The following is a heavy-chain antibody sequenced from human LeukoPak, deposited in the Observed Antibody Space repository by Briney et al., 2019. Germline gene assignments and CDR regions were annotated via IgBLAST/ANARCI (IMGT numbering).Heavy chain of an antibody. J-gene: IGHJ4*02. CDR3: AKRGSGSYFDD. D-gene: IGHD3-10*01. CDR2: FSGSGGST. V-gene: IGHV3-23*01. Sequence: PGGSLRLSCAASGFIFSSYAMSWVRQAPGKGLECISGFSGSGGSTYYADSVKGRFSISRDNSKNMVYLQMNSLRDEDTAVYYCAKRGSGSYFDDWGQGTLVTVSS. CDR1: GFIFSSYA.